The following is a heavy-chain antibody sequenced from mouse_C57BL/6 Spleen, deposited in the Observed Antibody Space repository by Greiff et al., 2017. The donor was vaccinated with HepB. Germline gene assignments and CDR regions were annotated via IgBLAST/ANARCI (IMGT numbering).Heavy chain of an antibody. D-gene: IGHD2-3*01. CDR3: ARRDDGYYFLGY. Sequence: QVQLKQSGAELVKPGASVKISCKASGYAFSSYWMNWVKQRPGKGLEWIGQIYPGDGDTNYNGKFKGKATLTADKSSSTAYMQLSSLTSEDSAVYFCARRDDGYYFLGYWGKGTTLTVSS. CDR2: IYPGDGDT. V-gene: IGHV1-80*01. J-gene: IGHJ2*01. CDR1: GYAFSSYW.